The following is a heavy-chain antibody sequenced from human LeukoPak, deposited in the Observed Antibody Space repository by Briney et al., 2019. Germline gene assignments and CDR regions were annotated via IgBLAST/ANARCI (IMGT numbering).Heavy chain of an antibody. CDR2: IYTSGST. V-gene: IGHV4-4*07. J-gene: IGHJ4*02. D-gene: IGHD3-3*01. Sequence: SETLSLTCTVSGGSISSYYWSWIRRPAGKGLEWIGRIYTSGSTNYNPSLKSRVTMSVDTSKNRFSLKLSSVTAADTAVYYCAREITPSVLRFLEWPYYFDYWGQGTLVTVSS. CDR3: AREITPSVLRFLEWPYYFDY. CDR1: GGSISSYY.